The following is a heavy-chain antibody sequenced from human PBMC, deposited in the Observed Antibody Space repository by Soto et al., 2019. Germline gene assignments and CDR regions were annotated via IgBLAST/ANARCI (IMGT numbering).Heavy chain of an antibody. J-gene: IGHJ5*02. Sequence: EVQLVESGGGLVQPGRSLRLSCAASGFTFDDYAMHWVRQAPGKGLEWVSGISWNSGSIGYADSVKGRFTISRDNAKNSLYLQMNSLRAEDTALYYCAKGDSSGYYGMFDPWGQGTLFTVSS. CDR1: GFTFDDYA. CDR3: AKGDSSGYYGMFDP. V-gene: IGHV3-9*01. D-gene: IGHD3-22*01. CDR2: ISWNSGSI.